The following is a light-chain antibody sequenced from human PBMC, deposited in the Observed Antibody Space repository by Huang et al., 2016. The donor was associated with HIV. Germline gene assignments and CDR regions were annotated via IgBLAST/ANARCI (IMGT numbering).Light chain of an antibody. CDR2: KLS. V-gene: IGKV2-30*01. CDR3: MQASHGAAT. J-gene: IGKJ1*01. Sequence: DVLLTQSPLSLPVTLGQPAFITCKSNQSLVYGDGNIYLNWFHQRPGHSPRRLIYKLSNRDCGVPDRFSAGGSGTDFTLWISEVEAEDVGDYYCMQASHGAATFGQGTRVDIK. CDR1: QSLVYGDGNIY.